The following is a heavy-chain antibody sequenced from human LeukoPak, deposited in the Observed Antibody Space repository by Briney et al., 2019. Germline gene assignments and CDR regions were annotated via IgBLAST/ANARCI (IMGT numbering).Heavy chain of an antibody. Sequence: SETLSLTCTVSGGSISSYYWSWIRQPAGSRLEWIGRVYSSGSTNYNPSLKSRVTISVDTSKNQFSLQLSSVTATDTAVYFCARHSSSWYPDYWGQGTLVTVSS. J-gene: IGHJ4*02. CDR1: GGSISSYY. V-gene: IGHV4-4*07. CDR2: VYSSGST. D-gene: IGHD6-13*01. CDR3: ARHSSSWYPDY.